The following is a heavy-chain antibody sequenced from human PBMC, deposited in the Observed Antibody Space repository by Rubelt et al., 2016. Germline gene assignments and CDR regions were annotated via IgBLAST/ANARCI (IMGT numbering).Heavy chain of an antibody. CDR3: VKDLGYSSSWYYYYYMDV. J-gene: IGHJ6*03. CDR1: GFSFSSYA. D-gene: IGHD6-13*01. CDR2: ISSNGGST. Sequence: EVQLVESGGGLVQPGGSLRLSCAASGFSFSSYAMHWVRQAPGKGLEYVSAISSNGGSTYYADSVKGRLNISRDNSKNTLYLQMSSLRAEDTAVYYCVKDLGYSSSWYYYYYMDVWGKGTTVTVSS. V-gene: IGHV3-64D*06.